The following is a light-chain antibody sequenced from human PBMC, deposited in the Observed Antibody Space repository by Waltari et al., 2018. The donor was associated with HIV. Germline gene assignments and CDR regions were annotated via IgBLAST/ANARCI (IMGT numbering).Light chain of an antibody. CDR1: QSLLHSNGYNY. CDR3: MQALQTPWT. CDR2: LGS. J-gene: IGKJ1*01. Sequence: DVVMTQSPLSLPVTPGAPAPISCRSSQSLLHSNGYNYLDWYLQKPGQSPQLRIYLGSNRASGVPDRFSGSGSGTDFTLKISRVEAEDVGVYYCMQALQTPWTFGQGTKVEIK. V-gene: IGKV2-28*01.